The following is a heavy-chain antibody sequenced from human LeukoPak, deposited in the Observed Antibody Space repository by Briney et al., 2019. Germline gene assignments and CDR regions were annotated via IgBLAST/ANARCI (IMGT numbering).Heavy chain of an antibody. D-gene: IGHD2-2*01. V-gene: IGHV1-18*01. CDR3: ARGYCRSTSCYAEPFDY. CDR1: RYTFTSYG. J-gene: IGHJ4*02. Sequence: ASVQVSCKATRYTFTSYGISWVRQGPGQGVEWVGWISIYNSNRNYAQKLHGRVTMTTDTSTTTGYMELMSRRYEDTAVYYCARGYCRSTSCYAEPFDYCGEGTLVTVSS. CDR2: ISIYNSNR.